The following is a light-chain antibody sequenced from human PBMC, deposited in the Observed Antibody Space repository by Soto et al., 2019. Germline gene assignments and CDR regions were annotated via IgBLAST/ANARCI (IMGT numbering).Light chain of an antibody. CDR3: CSYAGNYVV. CDR1: SSDIGSHNY. J-gene: IGLJ2*01. CDR2: DVT. Sequence: QSALTQPRSVSGSPGQSVNISSTGTSSDIGSHNYVSWYQQHPGKAPKLMIYDVTKRPSGVPDRFSGSKSGNTASLTISGLPAEDETDYYCCSYAGNYVVFGGGTKLTVL. V-gene: IGLV2-11*01.